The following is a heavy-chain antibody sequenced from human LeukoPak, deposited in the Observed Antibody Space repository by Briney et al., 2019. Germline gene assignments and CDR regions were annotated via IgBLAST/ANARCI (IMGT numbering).Heavy chain of an antibody. J-gene: IGHJ5*02. Sequence: SETLSLTCTVSGGSVSSGSYHWSWIQQPPGKGLEWIGYTHYSGSTYYNPSLKSRVTISLDTSKKQFSLWLRSVTAADTAVYYCARVRGDYVNLFDPWGQGTLVTVSS. CDR3: ARVRGDYVNLFDP. CDR2: THYSGST. D-gene: IGHD4-17*01. V-gene: IGHV4-61*01. CDR1: GGSVSSGSYH.